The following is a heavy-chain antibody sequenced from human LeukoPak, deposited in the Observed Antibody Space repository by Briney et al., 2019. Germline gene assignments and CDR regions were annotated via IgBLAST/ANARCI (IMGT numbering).Heavy chain of an antibody. D-gene: IGHD6-6*01. CDR3: AKDKEYSSSSFFGRTDY. Sequence: GGSLRLSCAASGFTFSSYAMSWVRQAPGKGLEWVSAISGSGDSTYYADADSVQGRFTISRDNSKNTLYLQMNSLSAEDTAVYYCAKDKEYSSSSFFGRTDYRGQGILVTVSS. CDR1: GFTFSSYA. V-gene: IGHV3-23*01. J-gene: IGHJ4*02. CDR2: ISGSGDST.